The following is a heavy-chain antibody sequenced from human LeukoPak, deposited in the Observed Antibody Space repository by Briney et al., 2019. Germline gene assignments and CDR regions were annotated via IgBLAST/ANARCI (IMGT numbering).Heavy chain of an antibody. CDR2: INYSGST. CDR3: ARDVNAAARFDY. V-gene: IGHV4-31*03. J-gene: IGHJ4*02. Sequence: SETLSLTCTVSGGSISSGGYYWSWHRQHPGKGLEWIGYINYSGSTYYNPSLKSRVTISEDTTKNQFSLKLSSVTAADTAVYYCARDVNAAARFDYWGQGTLVTVSS. CDR1: GGSISSGGYY. D-gene: IGHD6-6*01.